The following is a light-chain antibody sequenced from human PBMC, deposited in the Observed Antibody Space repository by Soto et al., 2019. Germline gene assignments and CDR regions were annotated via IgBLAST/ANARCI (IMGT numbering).Light chain of an antibody. CDR3: CSYAGSGTYV. J-gene: IGLJ1*01. V-gene: IGLV2-23*01. CDR2: EGS. CDR1: SSDVGSYNL. Sequence: QSALTQPASVSGSPGQSITISCTGTSSDVGSYNLVSWYQQHPGKAPKLLIYEGSKWPSGVSNRFSGSKSGNTASLTISGLQAEDEADYYCCSYAGSGTYVFGTGTKLTVL.